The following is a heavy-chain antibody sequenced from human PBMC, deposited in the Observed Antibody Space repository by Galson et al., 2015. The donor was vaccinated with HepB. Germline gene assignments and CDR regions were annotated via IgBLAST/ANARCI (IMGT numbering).Heavy chain of an antibody. CDR1: GYTFTNYY. CDR3: AGGNSSGWSAIVY. CDR2: INPSGGST. V-gene: IGHV1-46*01. Sequence: SVKVSCKASGYTFTNYYIHWVRQAPGQGLEWMGIINPSGGSTSYAQKFQDRVTMTRDTSTSTVYMELSSLRSEDTAVYYCAGGNSSGWSAIVYWGQGTLVTVSS. J-gene: IGHJ4*02. D-gene: IGHD6-19*01.